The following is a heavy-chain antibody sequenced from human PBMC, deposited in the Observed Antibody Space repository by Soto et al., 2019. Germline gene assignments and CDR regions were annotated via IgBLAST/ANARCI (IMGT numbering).Heavy chain of an antibody. CDR1: GFSLSNARMG. CDR2: LFSNDEK. V-gene: IGHV2-26*01. J-gene: IGHJ5*02. D-gene: IGHD1-26*01. Sequence: QVTLKESGPVLVKPTEPLTLTCTVSGFSLSNARMGVSWIRQPPGKALEWLAHLFSNDEKSYSTSLKSRLTIPKDTSKRQVVLTVTNMDPLDTATYYCARCGSYYGVDWFDPWGQGTLVTVSS. CDR3: ARCGSYYGVDWFDP.